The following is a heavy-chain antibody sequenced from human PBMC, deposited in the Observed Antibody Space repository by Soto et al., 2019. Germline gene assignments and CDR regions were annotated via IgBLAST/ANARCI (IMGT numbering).Heavy chain of an antibody. CDR1: GGTFSSYT. CDR2: IIPILGIA. Sequence: QVQLVQSGAEVKKPGSSVKVSCKASGGTFSSYTISWVRQAPGQGLEWMGRIIPILGIANYAQKFQGRFTITAHKSTSTAYMELSSLRSEDTAVYYCARADYDILTGYYKGFGFDPWGQGTLVTVSS. CDR3: ARADYDILTGYYKGFGFDP. J-gene: IGHJ5*02. D-gene: IGHD3-9*01. V-gene: IGHV1-69*02.